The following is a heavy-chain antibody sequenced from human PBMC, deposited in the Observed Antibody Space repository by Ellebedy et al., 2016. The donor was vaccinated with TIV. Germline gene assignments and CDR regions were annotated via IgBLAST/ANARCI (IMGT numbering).Heavy chain of an antibody. V-gene: IGHV5-51*01. D-gene: IGHD2-15*01. CDR2: IYPGDSDT. CDR3: ARVGEVAATPCSY. J-gene: IGHJ4*02. Sequence: PGGSLRLSCKGSGYSFTTYWIGWVRQMSGKGLEWMGIIYPGDSDTRYSPSFHGPVTISADKSISTAYLQWSSLKASDTAMYYCARVGEVAATPCSYWGQGTLVTVSS. CDR1: GYSFTTYW.